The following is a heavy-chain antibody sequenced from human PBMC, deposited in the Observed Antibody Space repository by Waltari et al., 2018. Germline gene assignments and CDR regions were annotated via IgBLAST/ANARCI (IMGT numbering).Heavy chain of an antibody. J-gene: IGHJ6*02. CDR2: IYYSGST. Sequence: QVQLQESGPGLVKPSETLSLTCTVSGGSLSSHYWSWIRQPPGKGREWIGYIYYSGSTNYNPSLKSRVTISVDTSKNQFSLKLSSVTAADTAVYYCARDAYCSGGSCFYYYYGMDVWGQGTTVTVSS. CDR3: ARDAYCSGGSCFYYYYGMDV. V-gene: IGHV4-59*11. CDR1: GGSLSSHY. D-gene: IGHD2-15*01.